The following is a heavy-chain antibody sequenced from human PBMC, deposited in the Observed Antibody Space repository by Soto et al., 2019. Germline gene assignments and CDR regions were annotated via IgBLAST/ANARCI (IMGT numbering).Heavy chain of an antibody. CDR3: ARALLDHSVVTFDYGMDV. D-gene: IGHD2-21*02. Sequence: PGGSLRLSCAASGFTFSSYWMSWVRQAPGKGLEWVANIKQDGSEKYYVDSVKGRFTISRDNAKNSLYLQMNSLRAEDTAVYYCARALLDHSVVTFDYGMDVWGQGTTVTVSS. V-gene: IGHV3-7*01. CDR1: GFTFSSYW. CDR2: IKQDGSEK. J-gene: IGHJ6*02.